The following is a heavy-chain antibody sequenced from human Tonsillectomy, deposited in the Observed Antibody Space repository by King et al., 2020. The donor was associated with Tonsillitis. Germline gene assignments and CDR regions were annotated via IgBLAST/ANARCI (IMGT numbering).Heavy chain of an antibody. Sequence: QLTLKESGPTLVKPTQTLTLTCTFSGFSLSTSGVGVGWIRQPPGKALEWLALIYWNDDKRYSPSLKSRLTITKDTSKNEAVLTMTNMDPVDTATYYCAHRSGADYGDYWGVCAFDIWGQGTMVTVSS. CDR1: GFSLSTSGVG. CDR3: AHRSGADYGDYWGVCAFDI. V-gene: IGHV2-5*01. D-gene: IGHD4-17*01. J-gene: IGHJ3*02. CDR2: IYWNDDK.